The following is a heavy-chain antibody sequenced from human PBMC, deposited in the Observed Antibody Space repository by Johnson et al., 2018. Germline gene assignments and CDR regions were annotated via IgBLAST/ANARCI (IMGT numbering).Heavy chain of an antibody. CDR3: ARGGYSSSFSYYYYYMDV. Sequence: VQLLESGGGLVQPGGSLRLSCAASGFTFRNYAMHWVRQAPGKGLEYVSAISTNGGSTYYENSVKGRFTISRDNSKNTLYLQMGSLRVEDMAVYYCARGGYSSSFSYYYYYMDVWGKGTTVTVSS. CDR1: GFTFRNYA. CDR2: ISTNGGST. D-gene: IGHD6-6*01. J-gene: IGHJ6*03. V-gene: IGHV3-64*01.